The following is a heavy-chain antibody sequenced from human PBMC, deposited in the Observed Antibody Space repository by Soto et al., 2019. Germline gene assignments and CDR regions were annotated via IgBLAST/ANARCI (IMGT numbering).Heavy chain of an antibody. J-gene: IGHJ4*02. CDR2: ISSSGSTI. Sequence: PGGSLRLSCAASGFTFSGYYMSWIRQAPGKGLEWVSYISSSGSTIYYADSVKGRFTISRDNAKNSLYLQMNSLRAEDTAVYYCARVMHDYGDYVPFDYWGQGTLVTVSS. D-gene: IGHD4-17*01. CDR3: ARVMHDYGDYVPFDY. CDR1: GFTFSGYY. V-gene: IGHV3-11*01.